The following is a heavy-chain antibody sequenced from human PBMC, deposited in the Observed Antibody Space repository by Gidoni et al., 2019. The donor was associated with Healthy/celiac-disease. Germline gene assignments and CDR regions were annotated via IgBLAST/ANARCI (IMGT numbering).Heavy chain of an antibody. CDR1: GFTFSSYA. Sequence: EVQLVESGGGLVQPGGSLRLSCAASGFTFSSYAMHWVRQAPGKGLEYVSAISSNGGSTYYANSVKGRFTISRDNSKNTLYLQMGSLRAEDMAVYYCARSYSYGYDPFDYWGQGTLVTVSS. V-gene: IGHV3-64*01. D-gene: IGHD5-18*01. CDR2: ISSNGGST. CDR3: ARSYSYGYDPFDY. J-gene: IGHJ4*02.